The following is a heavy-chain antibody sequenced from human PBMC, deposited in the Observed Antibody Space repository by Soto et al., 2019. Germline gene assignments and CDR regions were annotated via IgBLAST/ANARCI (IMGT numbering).Heavy chain of an antibody. CDR1: GGTFSSYT. Sequence: GASVKVSCKASGGTFSSYTISWVRQAPGQGLEWMGRIIPILGIANYAQKFQGRVTITADKSTSTAYMELSSLRSEDTAVYYCAREVYSSGWDYWYFDLWGRGTRVTVSS. J-gene: IGHJ2*01. CDR2: IIPILGIA. D-gene: IGHD6-19*01. CDR3: AREVYSSGWDYWYFDL. V-gene: IGHV1-69*04.